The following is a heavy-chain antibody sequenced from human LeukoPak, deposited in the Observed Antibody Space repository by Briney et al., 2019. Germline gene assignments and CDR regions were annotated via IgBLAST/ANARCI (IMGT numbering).Heavy chain of an antibody. CDR1: GFTFSTYG. Sequence: PGGSLRLSCAASGFTFSTYGIHWDRQAPGKGLEWVAVIWPDGSNKYYADSVRGRFTISRDNSKNTLYLQMNSLRAEDTAVYYCARSGLGGLTLDYWGQGTLVTVSS. CDR3: ARSGLGGLTLDY. CDR2: IWPDGSNK. V-gene: IGHV3-33*01. J-gene: IGHJ4*02. D-gene: IGHD1-26*01.